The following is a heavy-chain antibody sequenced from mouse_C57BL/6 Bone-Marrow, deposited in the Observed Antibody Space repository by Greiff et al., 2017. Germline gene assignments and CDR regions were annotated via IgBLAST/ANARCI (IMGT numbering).Heavy chain of an antibody. Sequence: QVQLKESGAELARPGASVKLSCKASGYTFTSYGISWVKQRTGQGLEWIGEIYPRSGNTYYNEKFKGKATLTADKYSSTAYMELRSLTSEDSAVYFCARGGYYAWFAYWGQGTLVTVSA. CDR1: GYTFTSYG. CDR3: ARGGYYAWFAY. V-gene: IGHV1-81*01. D-gene: IGHD2-3*01. J-gene: IGHJ3*01. CDR2: IYPRSGNT.